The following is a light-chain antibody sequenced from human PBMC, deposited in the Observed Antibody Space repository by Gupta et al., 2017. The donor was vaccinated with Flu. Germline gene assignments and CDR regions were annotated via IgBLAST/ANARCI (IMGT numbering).Light chain of an antibody. CDR3: QQYGALRT. J-gene: IGKJ1*01. CDR2: GAS. Sequence: EIVLTQSPGTLSLSPGKRATLTCRANETVNYDYLAWYQHKPGQAPRLLIYGASNRATGVPDRFSGSGSETEFTLTISRLDPEDFALYFCQQYGALRTFGQGTKVENK. V-gene: IGKV3-20*01. CDR1: ETVNYDY.